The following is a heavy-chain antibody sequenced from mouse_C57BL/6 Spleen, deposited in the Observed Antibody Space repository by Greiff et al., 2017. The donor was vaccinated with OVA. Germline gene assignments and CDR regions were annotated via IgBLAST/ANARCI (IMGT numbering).Heavy chain of an antibody. D-gene: IGHD2-5*01. CDR2: IYPGSGST. V-gene: IGHV1-55*01. Sequence: QVQLKQSGAELVKPGASVKMSCKASGYTFTSYWITWVKQRPGQGLEWIGDIYPGSGSTNYNEKFKSKATLTVDTSSSTAYMQLSSLTSEDSAVYYCARREYYSNSFAYWGQGTLVTVSA. CDR1: GYTFTSYW. CDR3: ARREYYSNSFAY. J-gene: IGHJ3*01.